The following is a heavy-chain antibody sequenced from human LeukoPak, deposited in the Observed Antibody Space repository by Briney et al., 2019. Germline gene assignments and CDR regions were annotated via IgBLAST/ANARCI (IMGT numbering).Heavy chain of an antibody. V-gene: IGHV3-23*01. Sequence: PGGSLRLSCIASGFSFTTYWMTWVRQAPGKGLEWVSAISGSGGSTYYADSVKGRFTISRDNSKNTLFLQMNSLRAEDTAVYYCAKGTYSSSPRDYWGQGTLVTVSS. J-gene: IGHJ4*02. CDR2: ISGSGGST. CDR3: AKGTYSSSPRDY. CDR1: GFSFTTYW. D-gene: IGHD6-6*01.